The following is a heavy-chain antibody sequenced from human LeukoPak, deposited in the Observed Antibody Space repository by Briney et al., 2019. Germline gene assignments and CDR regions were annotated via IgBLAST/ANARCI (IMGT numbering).Heavy chain of an antibody. Sequence: SETLSLTCTVSGGSISSGYWSWIRQPPGKGLEWIGYIYYSGSTNYNPSLKSRVTISIDTSKNQFSLKLSSVTAADTAVYYCARQYSNNWYDDRGWFDPWGQGTLVIVSS. D-gene: IGHD6-13*01. CDR3: ARQYSNNWYDDRGWFDP. J-gene: IGHJ5*02. CDR2: IYYSGST. V-gene: IGHV4-59*08. CDR1: GGSISSGY.